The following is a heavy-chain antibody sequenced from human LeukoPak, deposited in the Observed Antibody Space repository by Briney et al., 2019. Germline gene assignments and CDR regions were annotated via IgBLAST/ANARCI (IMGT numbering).Heavy chain of an antibody. CDR1: GYTFTDYG. CDR3: ARDFRSAFGSGSYPIDY. CDR2: ISAYNGNT. Sequence: GASVKVSCKASGYTFTDYGITWVRQAPGQGLEWMGWISAYNGNTNYAQKLQGRVTMTTDTSTSTAYMEVRSLRSDDTAVYYCARDFRSAFGSGSYPIDYWGQGTLVTVSS. D-gene: IGHD3-10*01. J-gene: IGHJ4*02. V-gene: IGHV1-18*01.